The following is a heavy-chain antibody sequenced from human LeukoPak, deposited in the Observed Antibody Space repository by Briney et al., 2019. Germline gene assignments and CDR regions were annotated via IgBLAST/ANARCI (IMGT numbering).Heavy chain of an antibody. V-gene: IGHV3-23*01. J-gene: IGHJ4*02. CDR2: ISGSGGST. CDR1: GFTFSSYA. CDR3: AKVDIAAAGTFDY. D-gene: IGHD6-13*01. Sequence: PGGSLRLSCAASGFTFSSYAMSWVRQAPGKGLEWVSAISGSGGSTYCADSVKGRFTISRDNSKSTLYLQMNSLRAEDTAVYYCAKVDIAAAGTFDYWGQGTLVTVSS.